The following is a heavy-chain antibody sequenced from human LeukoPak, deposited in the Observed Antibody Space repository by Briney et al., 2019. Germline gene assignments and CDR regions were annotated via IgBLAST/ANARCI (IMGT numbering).Heavy chain of an antibody. CDR3: AKVVLIGVIIPYFDY. CDR2: IVGSGDST. D-gene: IGHD3-3*01. CDR1: GFTFSSYG. J-gene: IGHJ4*02. V-gene: IGHV3-23*01. Sequence: GGSLRLSCAASGFTFSSYGMSWVRQAPGKGLEGVSAIVGSGDSTYYADSVKGRFTISRDNSKNKLSLQMNSLRVEDTAVYYCAKVVLIGVIIPYFDYWGQGTLVTVSS.